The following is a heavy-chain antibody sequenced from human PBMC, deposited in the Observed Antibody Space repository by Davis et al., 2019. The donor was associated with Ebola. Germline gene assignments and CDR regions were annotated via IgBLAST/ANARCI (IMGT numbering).Heavy chain of an antibody. V-gene: IGHV1-18*01. CDR1: GYTFTSYG. D-gene: IGHD6-19*01. Sequence: AASVKVSCKTSGYTFTSYGITWLRQAPGQGLAWMGWISAYNGNTNYAQNVQDRVTMTTDPSTSIAYMELRSLRSDETAVYYCARDLGKTLADHADYWGQGTLVTVSS. CDR2: ISAYNGNT. J-gene: IGHJ4*02. CDR3: ARDLGKTLADHADY.